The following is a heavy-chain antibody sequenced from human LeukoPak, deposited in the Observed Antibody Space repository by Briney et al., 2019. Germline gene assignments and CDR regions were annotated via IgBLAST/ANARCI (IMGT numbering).Heavy chain of an antibody. Sequence: ASVKVSCKASGYTFTSYDINWVRQAPGQGLEWMGWMNPNSGNTGYAQKFQGRVTMPRNTSISTAYMELSSLRSEDTAVYYCARGGILAAAGNYYYGMDVWGQGTTVTVSS. CDR3: ARGGILAAAGNYYYGMDV. J-gene: IGHJ6*02. V-gene: IGHV1-8*01. CDR2: MNPNSGNT. D-gene: IGHD6-13*01. CDR1: GYTFTSYD.